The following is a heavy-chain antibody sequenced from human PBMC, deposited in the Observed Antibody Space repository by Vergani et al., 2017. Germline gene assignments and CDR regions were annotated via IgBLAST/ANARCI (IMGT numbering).Heavy chain of an antibody. V-gene: IGHV3-7*01. CDR2: IKQDGSQI. J-gene: IGHJ6*02. D-gene: IGHD2-15*01. CDR1: GFTFNNYW. Sequence: VQLVESGGGVVQPGESLRLSCAASGFTFNNYWMSWVRQAPGKGLEWVANIKQDGSQIYYVGSVKGRFTISRDNAEKSLYLQMNSLRAEDTAVYYCARVSLYCSGGSCYSYGLDVWGQGTTVTVSS. CDR3: ARVSLYCSGGSCYSYGLDV.